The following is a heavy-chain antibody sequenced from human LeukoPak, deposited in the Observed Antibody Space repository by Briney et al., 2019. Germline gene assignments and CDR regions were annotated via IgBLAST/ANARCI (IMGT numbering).Heavy chain of an antibody. Sequence: GGSLRLSCAASGFTFSSYAMDWARQAPGKELEWVSAISGSGDSTYYADSVKGRFTISRDDSKNTLYLQMNSLRAEDTAVYHCAKGGHFDQWGQGTLVTVSS. CDR2: ISGSGDST. V-gene: IGHV3-23*01. J-gene: IGHJ4*02. CDR3: AKGGHFDQ. CDR1: GFTFSSYA.